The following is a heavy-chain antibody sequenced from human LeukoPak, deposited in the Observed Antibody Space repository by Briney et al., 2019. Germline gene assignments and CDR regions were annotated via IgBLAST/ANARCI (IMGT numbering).Heavy chain of an antibody. CDR1: GYTFSSYW. CDR3: ARRMYYCDSGTYGFDP. D-gene: IGHD3-10*01. Sequence: GESLKISCTGSGYTFSSYWIAWVRQMPGKGLEWMGIIYPGDSDTRYSPSFQGQVTISADKSISTAYLQWSSLKASDTAMYYCARRMYYCDSGTYGFDPWGQGTLVTVSS. CDR2: IYPGDSDT. J-gene: IGHJ5*02. V-gene: IGHV5-51*01.